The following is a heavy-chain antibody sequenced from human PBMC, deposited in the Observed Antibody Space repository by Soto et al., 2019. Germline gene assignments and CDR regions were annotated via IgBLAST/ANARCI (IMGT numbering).Heavy chain of an antibody. V-gene: IGHV1-69*01. CDR2: IIPIFGTA. J-gene: IGHJ6*02. D-gene: IGHD3-10*01. CDR1: GGTFSSYA. CDR3: ATIKLTIRDPVGGMDV. Sequence: QVQLVQSGAEVKKPGSSVKVSCKASGGTFSSYAISWVRQAPGQGLEWMGGIIPIFGTANYAQKFQGRVTITADEPTSTAYMEPSSLRSEDTAVYYCATIKLTIRDPVGGMDVWGQGTTVTVSS.